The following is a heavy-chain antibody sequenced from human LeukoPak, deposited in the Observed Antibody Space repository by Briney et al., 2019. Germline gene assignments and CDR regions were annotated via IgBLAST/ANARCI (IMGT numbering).Heavy chain of an antibody. CDR3: ARVAGGKSPPVDY. CDR2: ISSSDSTM. V-gene: IGHV3-48*03. Sequence: PGGSLRLSCAASGFTFSSYEMNWVRQAPGKGLEWVSYISSSDSTMYYADSVKSRFTISRDNAKNSLYLQMNSLRAEDTAVYYCARVAGGKSPPVDYWGQGTLVTVSS. CDR1: GFTFSSYE. J-gene: IGHJ4*02. D-gene: IGHD4-23*01.